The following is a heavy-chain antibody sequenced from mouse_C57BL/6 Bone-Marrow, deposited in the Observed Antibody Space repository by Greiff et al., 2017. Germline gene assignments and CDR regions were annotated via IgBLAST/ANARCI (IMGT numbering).Heavy chain of an antibody. CDR3: ARHDYNARDY. Sequence: EVQLQQSGPELVKPGASVKISCKASGYSFTGYYMNWVKQSPEKSLEWIGEINPSTGGTTYNQKFKAKATLTVDKSSSTAYMQLKSLTSADSAVYYCARHDYNARDYWGQGTSVTVSS. V-gene: IGHV1-42*01. J-gene: IGHJ4*01. CDR1: GYSFTGYY. CDR2: INPSTGGT.